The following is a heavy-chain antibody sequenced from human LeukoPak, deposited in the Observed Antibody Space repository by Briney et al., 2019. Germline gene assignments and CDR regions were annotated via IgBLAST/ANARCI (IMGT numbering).Heavy chain of an antibody. Sequence: GRSLRLSCAASGFTFSSYGMHWVRQAPGKGPEWVAVISYDGSNKYYADSVKGRFTISRDNSKNTLYLQMNSLRAEDTAVYYCARAYCTNGVCYKGMDVWGQGTTVTVSS. CDR2: ISYDGSNK. J-gene: IGHJ6*02. V-gene: IGHV3-30*03. CDR3: ARAYCTNGVCYKGMDV. CDR1: GFTFSSYG. D-gene: IGHD2-8*01.